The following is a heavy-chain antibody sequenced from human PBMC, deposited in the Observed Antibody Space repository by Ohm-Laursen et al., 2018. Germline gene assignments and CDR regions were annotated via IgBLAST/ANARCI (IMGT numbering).Heavy chain of an antibody. D-gene: IGHD2-2*01. Sequence: ASVKVSCKASGYTFSDFYIHWFRQAPIEGLEWMGWIDPHFGGTNYAPKFQGRVTMTSDTSVTTAFMALSNLRSDDTAVYYCAYQTPHEAFDIWGQGTMVTVSS. J-gene: IGHJ3*02. CDR2: IDPHFGGT. V-gene: IGHV1-2*02. CDR1: GYTFSDFY. CDR3: AYQTPHEAFDI.